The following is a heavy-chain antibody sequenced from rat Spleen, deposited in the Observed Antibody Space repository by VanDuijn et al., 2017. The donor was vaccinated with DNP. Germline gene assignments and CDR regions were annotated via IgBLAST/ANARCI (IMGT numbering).Heavy chain of an antibody. V-gene: IGHV3-1*01. CDR3: ARAYYGYNYWYFDF. CDR1: GYSITSNY. Sequence: EVQLQESGPGLVKPSQSLSLTCSVTGYSITSNYWGWIRKFPGNKMEWIGHISYSGSTSYKPSLKSRISITRDTSKNQFFLQLNSVTTEDTDTYYGARAYYGYNYWYFDFWGPGTMVTVSS. J-gene: IGHJ1*01. D-gene: IGHD1-9*01. CDR2: ISYSGST.